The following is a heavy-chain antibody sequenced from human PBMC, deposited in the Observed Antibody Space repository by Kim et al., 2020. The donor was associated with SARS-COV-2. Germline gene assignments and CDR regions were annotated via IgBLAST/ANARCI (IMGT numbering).Heavy chain of an antibody. V-gene: IGHV4-31*03. D-gene: IGHD6-19*01. CDR3: AILDANSSGWYQLGDYFDY. CDR2: IYYSGST. Sequence: SETLSLTCTVSGGSISSGGYYWSWIRQHPGKGLEWIGYIYYSGSTYYNPFLKSRVTISVDTSKNQFSLKLSSVTAADTAVYYCAILDANSSGWYQLGDYFDYWGQGTLVTVSS. J-gene: IGHJ4*02. CDR1: GGSISSGGYY.